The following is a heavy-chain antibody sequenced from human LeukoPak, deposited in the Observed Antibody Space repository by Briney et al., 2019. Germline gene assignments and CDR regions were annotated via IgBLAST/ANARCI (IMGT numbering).Heavy chain of an antibody. Sequence: SETLSLTCAVSGYSISSSNWWGWIRQPPGKGLEWIGYIYYSGSIYYNPSLKSRVTISVDTSKNQFSLKLSSVTAADTAVYYCARPRITGTDWFDPWGQGTLVTVSS. V-gene: IGHV4-28*05. CDR3: ARPRITGTDWFDP. D-gene: IGHD1-7*01. J-gene: IGHJ5*02. CDR2: IYYSGSI. CDR1: GYSISSSNW.